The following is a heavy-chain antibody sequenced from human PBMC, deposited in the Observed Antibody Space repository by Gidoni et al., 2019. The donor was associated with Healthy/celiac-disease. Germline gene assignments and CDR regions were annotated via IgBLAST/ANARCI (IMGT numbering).Heavy chain of an antibody. J-gene: IGHJ4*02. CDR3: ACLDEGALFY. CDR2: IYYSGRT. CDR1: GGSISSYY. V-gene: IGHV4-59*01. D-gene: IGHD3-10*01. Sequence: QLQLQESGPGLVQPSEPLSLTCTVSGGSISSYYWSWIRQPPGKGLEWIGYIYYSGRTNYNPSRKSRVTISVDTSKNQFSLKLSSVTAADTAVYYCACLDEGALFYWGQGTLVTVSS.